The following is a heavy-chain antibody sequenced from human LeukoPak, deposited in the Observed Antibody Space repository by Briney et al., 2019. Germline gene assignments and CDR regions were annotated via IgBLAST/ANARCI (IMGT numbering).Heavy chain of an antibody. J-gene: IGHJ1*01. CDR1: GDSITSTYY. CDR2: IHTSGAT. V-gene: IGHV4-38-2*02. Sequence: SETLSLTCNVSGDSITSTYYWGWIRQPPGKGLEWIGRIHTSGATNWNPSLKSRVTISVDTSKNQFSLKLSSVTAADTAVYYCATYSSSLPYFQHWGQGTLVTVSS. CDR3: ATYSSSLPYFQH. D-gene: IGHD6-13*01.